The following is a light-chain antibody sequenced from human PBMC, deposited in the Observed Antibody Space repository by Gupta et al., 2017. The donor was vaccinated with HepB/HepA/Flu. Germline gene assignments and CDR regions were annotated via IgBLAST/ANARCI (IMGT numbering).Light chain of an antibody. CDR2: GAS. J-gene: IGKJ3*01. V-gene: IGKV3-20*01. Sequence: EIALTQSPGTLSLSAGDSATSSCRHSQSVSSSFLAWYQQKPGQAPRLLIYGASGRATGIPDRFSGSGSGTDFTLTISRLEPEDFAVYFCQQYETAPRTFGPGTKVEIK. CDR1: QSVSSSF. CDR3: QQYETAPRT.